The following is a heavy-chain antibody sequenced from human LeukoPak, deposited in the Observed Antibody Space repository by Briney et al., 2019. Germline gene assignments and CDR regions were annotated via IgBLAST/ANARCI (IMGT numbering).Heavy chain of an antibody. V-gene: IGHV4-59*12. Sequence: PSETLSLTCTVSGGSISSYYWSWIRQPPGKGLEWIGYIYYSGSTNYNPSLKSRVTISVDTSKNQFSLKLSSVTAADTAVYFCARSREVAAAEKYFDYWGQGTLVTVSS. D-gene: IGHD6-13*01. CDR1: GGSISSYY. J-gene: IGHJ4*02. CDR2: IYYSGST. CDR3: ARSREVAAAEKYFDY.